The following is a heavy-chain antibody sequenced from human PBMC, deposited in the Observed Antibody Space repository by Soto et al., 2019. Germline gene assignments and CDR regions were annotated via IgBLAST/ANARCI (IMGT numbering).Heavy chain of an antibody. Sequence: GGSLRLSCAASGFTFGSYSMNWVRQAPGKGLEWVSYITSSSTSIYYADSVKGRFTISRDNAKNSLYLQMNSLRAEDTAVYYCARLDYDFDYWGQGTLVTVSS. V-gene: IGHV3-48*01. CDR2: ITSSSTSI. CDR3: ARLDYDFDY. D-gene: IGHD4-17*01. CDR1: GFTFGSYS. J-gene: IGHJ4*02.